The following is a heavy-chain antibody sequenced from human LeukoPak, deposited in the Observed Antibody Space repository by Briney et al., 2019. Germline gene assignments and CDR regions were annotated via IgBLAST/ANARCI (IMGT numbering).Heavy chain of an antibody. V-gene: IGHV4-34*01. Sequence: PSETLSLTCAVYGRSFSGYYWSWIRQTPGKGLEWIGEINHSGSTTYNPSLKSRVTISVDTSKNQFSLKLSSVTAADTAVYYCARRGRVDTAIKYFDYWGQGTLVTVSS. CDR2: INHSGST. J-gene: IGHJ4*02. CDR1: GRSFSGYY. D-gene: IGHD5-18*01. CDR3: ARRGRVDTAIKYFDY.